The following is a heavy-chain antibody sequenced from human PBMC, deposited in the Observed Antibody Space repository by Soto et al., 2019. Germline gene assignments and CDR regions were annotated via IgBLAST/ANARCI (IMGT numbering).Heavy chain of an antibody. CDR3: ARVGRTSYYDSSGYNWFDP. D-gene: IGHD3-22*01. V-gene: IGHV4-30-4*01. J-gene: IGHJ5*02. Sequence: NPSETLSLTCTFSGGSISSGDYYWSWIRQPPGKGLEWIGYIYYSGSTYYNPSLKSRLTISVDTSNNQFSLKLSSVTAADTAVYYCARVGRTSYYDSSGYNWFDPWGQGTLVTAPQ. CDR2: IYYSGST. CDR1: GGSISSGDYY.